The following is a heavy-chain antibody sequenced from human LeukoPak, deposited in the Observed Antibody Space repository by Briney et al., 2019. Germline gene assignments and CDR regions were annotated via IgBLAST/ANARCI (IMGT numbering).Heavy chain of an antibody. V-gene: IGHV4-59*01. CDR3: ARGDASGRPGIGFDF. J-gene: IGHJ4*02. CDR2: FHDSEST. Sequence: PSEALSLTCTVSGGSISNSYWSWIRQPPGKGLEWIGFFHDSESTNYNPSLKSRVSISLDTSKNQVSLWLSSVTAADTAVYYCARGDASGRPGIGFDFWGQGTLVTVSS. D-gene: IGHD1-26*01. CDR1: GGSISNSY.